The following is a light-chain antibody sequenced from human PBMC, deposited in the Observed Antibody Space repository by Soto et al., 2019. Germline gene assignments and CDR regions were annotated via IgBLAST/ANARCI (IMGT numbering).Light chain of an antibody. V-gene: IGKV3-15*01. J-gene: IGKJ1*01. CDR3: QQRSNWPQ. CDR2: GAS. Sequence: LVITQSPATLSVSPVERASLACRASQSVSSYLAWYQRKPGQAPRLLIYGASTRATGIPARFSGSGSGTEFILTISSLQSEDFAVYYCQQRSNWPQFGQGTKVDIK. CDR1: QSVSSY.